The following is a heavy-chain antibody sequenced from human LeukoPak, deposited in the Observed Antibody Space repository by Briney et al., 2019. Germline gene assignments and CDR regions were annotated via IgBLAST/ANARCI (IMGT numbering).Heavy chain of an antibody. V-gene: IGHV3-23*01. CDR1: GFTFTNYA. D-gene: IGHD3-22*01. CDR2: ISGSGSST. Sequence: PGGSLRLSCAASGFTFTNYAMSWVRQAPGKGLEWVSTISGSGSSTYYADSVKGRFTISRDNSKNTLYLQMNSLRAEDTAVYYCAKDDYDSSGYYALDFDYWGQGTLVTVSS. J-gene: IGHJ4*02. CDR3: AKDDYDSSGYYALDFDY.